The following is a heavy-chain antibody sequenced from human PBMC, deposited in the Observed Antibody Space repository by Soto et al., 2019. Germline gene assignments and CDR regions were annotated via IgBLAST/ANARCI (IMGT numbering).Heavy chain of an antibody. Sequence: QVQLQESGPGLWKPSETLSLTCTVSGGSISSYYWSWIRQPPGKGLEWIGYIYYSGSTNYNPSLKSRVTISVDTSKNQFSLKLSSVTAADTAVYYCARDRRSYFDWLTDYYYYMDVWGKGTTVTVSS. CDR3: ARDRRSYFDWLTDYYYYMDV. CDR1: GGSISSYY. V-gene: IGHV4-59*01. CDR2: IYYSGST. J-gene: IGHJ6*03. D-gene: IGHD3-9*01.